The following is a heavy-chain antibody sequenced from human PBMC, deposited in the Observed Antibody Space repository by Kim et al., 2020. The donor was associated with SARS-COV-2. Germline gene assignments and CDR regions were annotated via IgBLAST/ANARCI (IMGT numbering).Heavy chain of an antibody. D-gene: IGHD2-2*01. J-gene: IGHJ4*02. Sequence: ADSVRGRFTISRDNAKNSLYLQMNSLRAEDTAVYYCAAYCDDASCYGVDYWGRGTLVTVSS. CDR3: AAYCDDASCYGVDY. V-gene: IGHV3-11*06.